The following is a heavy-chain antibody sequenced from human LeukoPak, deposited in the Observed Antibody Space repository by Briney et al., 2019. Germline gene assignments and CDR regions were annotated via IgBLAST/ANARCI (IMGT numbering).Heavy chain of an antibody. J-gene: IGHJ4*02. D-gene: IGHD6-13*01. CDR1: GFTFSSYS. CDR2: ISSSSTYI. Sequence: GGSLRLSCAASGFTFSSYSMNWVRQAPGKGLEWVSSISSSSTYIYYADSVKGRFTISRDNAKNSLYLQMNSLRAEDTAVYYCARVLIKQLVFFGYWGQGTLVTVSS. CDR3: ARVLIKQLVFFGY. V-gene: IGHV3-21*01.